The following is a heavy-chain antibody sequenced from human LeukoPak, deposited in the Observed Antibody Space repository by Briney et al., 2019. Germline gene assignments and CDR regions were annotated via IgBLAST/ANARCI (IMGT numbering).Heavy chain of an antibody. Sequence: SETLSLTCTVSGGSISSYYWSWIRQPARKGLEWIGRIYTSGSTNYNPSLKSRVTMSVDTSKNQFSLKLSSVTAADTAVYYCARVRKQQLVPGPYFDYWGQGTLVTVSS. CDR1: GGSISSYY. D-gene: IGHD6-13*01. V-gene: IGHV4-4*07. J-gene: IGHJ4*02. CDR2: IYTSGST. CDR3: ARVRKQQLVPGPYFDY.